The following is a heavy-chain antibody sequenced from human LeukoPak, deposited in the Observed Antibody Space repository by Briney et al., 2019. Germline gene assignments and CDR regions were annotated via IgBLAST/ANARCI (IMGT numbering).Heavy chain of an antibody. CDR2: ISGSGGST. V-gene: IGHV3-23*01. Sequence: PGGSLRLSCAASGFTFSSYAMSWVRQAPGKGLEWVAAISGSGGSTYYADSVKGRFTISRDNSKNTLYLQMNSLRAEDTAVYYCAKLPTLYYYDSSGYYYFDYWGQRTLVTVSS. J-gene: IGHJ4*02. CDR1: GFTFSSYA. D-gene: IGHD3-22*01. CDR3: AKLPTLYYYDSSGYYYFDY.